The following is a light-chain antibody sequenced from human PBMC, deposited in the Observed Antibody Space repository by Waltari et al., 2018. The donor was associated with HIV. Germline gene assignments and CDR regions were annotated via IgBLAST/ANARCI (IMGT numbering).Light chain of an antibody. CDR1: SSDVGSYNV. CDR2: EDN. CDR3: CSYAGSSTWV. V-gene: IGLV2-23*01. Sequence: QSALTQPASVSGSPGQSITISCTGTSSDVGSYNVVSWYQQHPGKAPKLMIYEDNKRPSEVSNRFSGSKSGNTASLTISGLQAEDEADYSCCSYAGSSTWVFGGGTKLTVL. J-gene: IGLJ3*02.